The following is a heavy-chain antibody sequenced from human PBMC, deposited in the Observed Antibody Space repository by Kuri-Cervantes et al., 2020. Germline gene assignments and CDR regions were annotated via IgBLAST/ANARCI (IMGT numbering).Heavy chain of an antibody. CDR1: GYPITRAYY. V-gene: IGHV4-38-2*01. CDR2: AYLVGTT. D-gene: IGHD3-3*01. CDR3: ARGQPTYYDFLGAPGTFYMDV. J-gene: IGHJ6*03. Sequence: GSLRLSCDVSGYPITRAYYWGWIRQPPGRGLEWIGNAYLVGTTNYNPSLESRVTISVDTSKHQFSLKLSSVTAADTAVYYCARGQPTYYDFLGAPGTFYMDVWGKGTTVTVSS.